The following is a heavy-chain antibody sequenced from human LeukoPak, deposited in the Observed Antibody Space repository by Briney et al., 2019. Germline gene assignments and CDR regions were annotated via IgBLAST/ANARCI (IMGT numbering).Heavy chain of an antibody. CDR1: GFTVSSNY. Sequence: GGSLRLSCAASGFTVSSNYMSWVRQAPGKGLEWVSVIYSGGSTYYADSVKGRFTISRDNSKNTLYLQMNSLRAEDTAVYYCASMVWGEFYYYGMDVWGQGTTVTVSS. V-gene: IGHV3-66*01. CDR2: IYSGGST. D-gene: IGHD3-10*01. CDR3: ASMVWGEFYYYGMDV. J-gene: IGHJ6*02.